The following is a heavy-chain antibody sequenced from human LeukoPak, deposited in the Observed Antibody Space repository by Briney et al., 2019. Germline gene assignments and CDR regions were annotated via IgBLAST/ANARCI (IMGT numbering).Heavy chain of an antibody. CDR3: ARVYWNYKTLHYYYYMDV. V-gene: IGHV4-34*01. Sequence: SETLSLTCAVYGGSFSGYYWSWIRQPPGKGLEWIGEINHSGSTNYNPSLKSRVTISVDTSKNQFSLKLSSVTAADTAVYYCARVYWNYKTLHYYYYMDVWGKGTTVTVSS. CDR1: GGSFSGYY. J-gene: IGHJ6*03. D-gene: IGHD1-7*01. CDR2: INHSGST.